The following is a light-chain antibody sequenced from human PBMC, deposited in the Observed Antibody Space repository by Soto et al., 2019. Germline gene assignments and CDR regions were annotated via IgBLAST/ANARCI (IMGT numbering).Light chain of an antibody. CDR1: SSDVGGYNY. CDR3: CSYAGSYTWV. V-gene: IGLV2-11*01. Sequence: QSALTQPRSVSGSPGQSVIISCTGTSSDVGGYNYVSWYEQHPVKAPKLMIYDVTKRPSGVPDRFSGSKSGNTASLTISGLQAEDEADYYCCSYAGSYTWVFGTGTKLTVL. CDR2: DVT. J-gene: IGLJ1*01.